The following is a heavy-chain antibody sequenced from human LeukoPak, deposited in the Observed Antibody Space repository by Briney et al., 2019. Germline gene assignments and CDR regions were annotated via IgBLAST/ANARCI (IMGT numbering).Heavy chain of an antibody. V-gene: IGHV3-23*01. CDR1: GFTLSSYV. J-gene: IGHJ4*02. CDR3: AKDPRPGHSGGWYSDH. Sequence: GGSLRLSCAASGFTLSSYVMSWVRQAPGRGLEWVSSISGSGGRTFHADSVKGRFTMSRDNSKNTLYLQMNSLRAEDTAIYYCAKDPRPGHSGGWYSDHWGQGTLVTVSS. CDR2: ISGSGGRT. D-gene: IGHD6-19*01.